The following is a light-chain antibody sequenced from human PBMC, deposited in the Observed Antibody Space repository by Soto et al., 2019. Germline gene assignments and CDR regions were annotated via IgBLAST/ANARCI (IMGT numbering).Light chain of an antibody. Sequence: EIVLTQSPGTLSLSPGERATLSCRASQSVSSSYLAWYQQKPGQAPRLLIYGASSRATGIPDRFSGSGFGTEFTLTISSLEPEDFAVYYCQQRSNWLTFGGGTKVDIK. CDR3: QQRSNWLT. V-gene: IGKV3D-20*02. CDR1: QSVSSSY. J-gene: IGKJ4*01. CDR2: GAS.